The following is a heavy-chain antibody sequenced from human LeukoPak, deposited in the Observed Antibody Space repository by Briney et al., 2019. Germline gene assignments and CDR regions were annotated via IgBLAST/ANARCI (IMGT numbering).Heavy chain of an antibody. CDR1: GYTFTSYG. D-gene: IGHD6-13*01. V-gene: IGHV1-18*01. CDR2: ISAYNGKT. CDR3: ARPIVAAGSSWFDP. J-gene: IGHJ5*02. Sequence: ASVKVSCKASGYTFTSYGISWVRQARGQRLEWMGGISAYNGKTNYAQKLQGRVTMTTDTSTSTAYMELRSLRSDDTAVYYCARPIVAAGSSWFDPWGQGTLVTVSS.